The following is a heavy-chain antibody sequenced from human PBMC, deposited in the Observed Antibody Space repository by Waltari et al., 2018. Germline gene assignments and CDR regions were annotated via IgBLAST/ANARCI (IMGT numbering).Heavy chain of an antibody. D-gene: IGHD6-13*01. V-gene: IGHV4-4*07. CDR1: GGSLSSYY. Sequence: QVQLQESGPGLVKPSETLSLTCTVSGGSLSSYYWSWIRQPAGKGLEWIGRIYTSGSTNYYPSLKSRVTMSEDTSKNQFSLKLSSVTAADTAVYYCARDEASSWSFDYWGQGTLVTVSS. CDR3: ARDEASSWSFDY. J-gene: IGHJ4*02. CDR2: IYTSGST.